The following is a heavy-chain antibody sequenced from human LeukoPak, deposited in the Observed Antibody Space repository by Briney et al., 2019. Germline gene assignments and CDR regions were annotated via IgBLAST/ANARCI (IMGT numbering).Heavy chain of an antibody. Sequence: GGSLRLSCAASGFTVSSNYMSWVRQAPGKGLEWVSVIYSGGSTYYADSVKGRFTISRDNSKNTLYLQMNSLRAEDTAVYYCARVALYGSGSYLGRSGYFDYWGQGTLVTVSS. CDR1: GFTVSSNY. J-gene: IGHJ4*02. CDR3: ARVALYGSGSYLGRSGYFDY. V-gene: IGHV3-66*02. D-gene: IGHD3-10*01. CDR2: IYSGGST.